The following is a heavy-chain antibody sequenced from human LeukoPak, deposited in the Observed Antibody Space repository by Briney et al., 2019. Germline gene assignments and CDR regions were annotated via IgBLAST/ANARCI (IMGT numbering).Heavy chain of an antibody. J-gene: IGHJ4*02. Sequence: SETLSLTCTVSGGSISSYYWSWIRQPPGKGLEWIGYIYYSGSTNYNPSLKSRVTISVDTSKNQFSLKLSSVTAADKAVYYCARSVWSGYYFDYWGQGTLVTVSS. CDR3: ARSVWSGYYFDY. D-gene: IGHD3-3*01. V-gene: IGHV4-59*01. CDR1: GGSISSYY. CDR2: IYYSGST.